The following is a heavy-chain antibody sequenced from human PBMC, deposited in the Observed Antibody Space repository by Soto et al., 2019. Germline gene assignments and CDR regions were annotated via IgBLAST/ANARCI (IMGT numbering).Heavy chain of an antibody. D-gene: IGHD3-10*01. CDR1: GGSISSGGYY. CDR2: IYYSGGT. J-gene: IGHJ4*02. Sequence: QVQLQESGPGLVKPSQTLSLTCTVSGGSISSGGYYWSWIRQHPGKGLEWIGSIYYSGGTYYNPSLKHRVTPSVDTSKSQFSLNLSSVTAADPAAYYGARGVLHWGQGTLVPLSS. CDR3: ARGVLH. V-gene: IGHV4-31*03.